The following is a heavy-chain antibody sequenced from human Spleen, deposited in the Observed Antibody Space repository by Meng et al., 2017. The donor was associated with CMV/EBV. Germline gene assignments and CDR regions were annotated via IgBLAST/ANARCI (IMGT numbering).Heavy chain of an antibody. CDR1: GFTFSSYS. V-gene: IGHV3-30*03. Sequence: GGSLRLSCAGSGFTFSSYSMNWVRQAPGKGLEWVAVISYDGSNKYYADSVKGRFTISRDDAKNSLYLQINSLRAEDTAVYYCVRDDSRVAGDFDYWGQGTLVTVSS. D-gene: IGHD6-19*01. CDR3: VRDDSRVAGDFDY. CDR2: ISYDGSNK. J-gene: IGHJ4*02.